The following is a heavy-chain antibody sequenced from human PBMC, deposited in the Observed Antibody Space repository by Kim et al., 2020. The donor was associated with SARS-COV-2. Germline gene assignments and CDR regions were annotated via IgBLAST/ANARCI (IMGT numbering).Heavy chain of an antibody. CDR3: AKQPTLGGGSCLFDY. J-gene: IGHJ4*02. Sequence: GGSLRLSCAASGFTFSSYAMSWVRQAPGKGLEWVSVIYSGGSSTYYADSVKGRFTISRDNSKNTLYLQMNSLRAEDTAVYYCAKQPTLGGGSCLFDYWGQGTLVTVSS. D-gene: IGHD2-15*01. V-gene: IGHV3-23*03. CDR2: IYSGGSST. CDR1: GFTFSSYA.